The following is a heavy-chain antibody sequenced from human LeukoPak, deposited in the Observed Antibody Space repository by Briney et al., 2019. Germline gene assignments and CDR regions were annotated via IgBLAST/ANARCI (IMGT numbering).Heavy chain of an antibody. CDR2: IFYSGST. J-gene: IGHJ4*02. V-gene: IGHV4-59*08. D-gene: IGHD2-2*01. CDR1: GDSLRASY. Sequence: SETLSLTCTVSGDSLRASYWSWIRQPPGKGLEWIGYIFYSGSTDYNPSLKSRVTISVDTSKNQFSLKLSSVTAADTAVYYCARMGGGSSVPAATFDYWGQGTLVTVSS. CDR3: ARMGGGSSVPAATFDY.